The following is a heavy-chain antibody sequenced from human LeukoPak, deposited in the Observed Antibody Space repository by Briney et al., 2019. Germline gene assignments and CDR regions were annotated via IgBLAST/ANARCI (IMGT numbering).Heavy chain of an antibody. CDR1: RYTFTGYY. D-gene: IGHD1-26*01. Sequence: GASVKVSCKASRYTFTGYYLHWVRQAPGQGLEWMGWINPNSGGTNYAQKFQGRVTMTRDTSISTAYMELSRLRSDDTAVYYCARDESGSYSPYYYYYYMDVWGKGTTVTVSS. CDR2: INPNSGGT. V-gene: IGHV1-2*02. CDR3: ARDESGSYSPYYYYYYMDV. J-gene: IGHJ6*03.